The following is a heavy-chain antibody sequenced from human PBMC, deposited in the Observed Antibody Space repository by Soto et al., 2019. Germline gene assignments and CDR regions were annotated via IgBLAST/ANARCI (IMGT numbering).Heavy chain of an antibody. J-gene: IGHJ4*02. Sequence: GGSLRLSCTASGFTFGDYAMSWFRQAPGKGLEWVGFIRSRAYGGTTEYAASVKGRFTISRDDSKSIAYLQMNSLKTEDTAVYYCTRYCSGGSCYSDYGGQETLVTVSS. D-gene: IGHD2-15*01. V-gene: IGHV3-49*03. CDR3: TRYCSGGSCYSDY. CDR1: GFTFGDYA. CDR2: IRSRAYGGTT.